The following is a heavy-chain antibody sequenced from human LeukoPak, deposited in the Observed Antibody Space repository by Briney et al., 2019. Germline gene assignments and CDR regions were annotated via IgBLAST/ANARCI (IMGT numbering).Heavy chain of an antibody. CDR3: ARHGHMDV. CDR2: INHSGST. Sequence: SETLSLTCTVSGGSISSSSYYWGWIRQPPGKGLEWIGEINHSGSTNYNPSLKGRVTISVDTSKNQFSLKLSSVTAADTAVYYCARHGHMDVWGKGTTVTISS. CDR1: GGSISSSSYY. V-gene: IGHV4-39*01. J-gene: IGHJ6*03.